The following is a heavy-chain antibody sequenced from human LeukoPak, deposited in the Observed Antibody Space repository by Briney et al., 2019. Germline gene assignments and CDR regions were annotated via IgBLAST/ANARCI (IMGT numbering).Heavy chain of an antibody. CDR2: MNPNSGNT. V-gene: IGHV1-8*01. CDR1: GYTFTSYD. D-gene: IGHD3-10*02. J-gene: IGHJ6*04. CDR3: AELGITMIGGV. Sequence: ASVKVSCKASGYTFTSYDINWVRQAPGQGLEWMGWMNPNSGNTGYAQKFQGRVTMTRNTSISTAYMELNSLRAEDTAVYYCAELGITMIGGVWGKGTTVTISS.